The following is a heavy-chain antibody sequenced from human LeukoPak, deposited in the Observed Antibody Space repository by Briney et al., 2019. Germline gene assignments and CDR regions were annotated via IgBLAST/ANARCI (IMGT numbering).Heavy chain of an antibody. CDR1: GGSISSYH. V-gene: IGHV4-4*07. Sequence: SETLSLTCTVSGGSISSYHWSWIRQPAGKGLEWIGRIYTSGSTNYNPSLKSRVTMSVDTSKNQFSLKLSSVTAADTAVYYCARGYSGSYYLHYYFDYWGQGTLVTVSS. CDR2: IYTSGST. D-gene: IGHD1-26*01. J-gene: IGHJ4*02. CDR3: ARGYSGSYYLHYYFDY.